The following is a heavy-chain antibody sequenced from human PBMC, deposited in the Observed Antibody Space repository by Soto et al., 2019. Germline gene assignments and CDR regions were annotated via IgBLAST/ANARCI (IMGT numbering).Heavy chain of an antibody. V-gene: IGHV1-8*01. J-gene: IGHJ4*02. CDR3: VALAR. CDR1: GYTFTTYD. Sequence: QVQLVQSGAEAREPGASVKVSCKASGYTFTTYDINWVRQAAGQGLEWMGWMKPNSGDTGYGQKFQGRVALTRETSTSTAYMALRGLKSEDTAVYYCVALARWGQGTLVTVSS. D-gene: IGHD6-6*01. CDR2: MKPNSGDT.